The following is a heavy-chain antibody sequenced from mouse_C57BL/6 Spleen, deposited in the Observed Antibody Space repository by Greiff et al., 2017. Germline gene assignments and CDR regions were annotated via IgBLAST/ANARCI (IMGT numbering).Heavy chain of an antibody. CDR1: GFSLTSYG. Sequence: VKLMESGPGLVQPSQSLSITCTASGFSLTSYGVHWVRQSPGKGLEWLGVIWSGGSTDYNAAFISRLSISKDNSKGQVFFKMNSLQADYTAIYYCARNQGSNYVFFAYWGQGTLVAVSA. D-gene: IGHD2-5*01. V-gene: IGHV2-2*01. CDR3: ARNQGSNYVFFAY. J-gene: IGHJ3*01. CDR2: IWSGGST.